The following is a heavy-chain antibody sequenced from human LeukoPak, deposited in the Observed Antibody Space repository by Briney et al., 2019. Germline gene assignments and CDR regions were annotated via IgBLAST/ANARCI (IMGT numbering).Heavy chain of an antibody. CDR1: GFTFSRYW. J-gene: IGHJ4*02. Sequence: GGSLRLSCAASGFTFSRYWMSWVRQAPGKGLEWVASVKEDGSQKNYADTVEGRFTISRDNAKKSLVLQMNSLRVEDTAIYYCAREAYWGPGTLGTVSS. CDR2: VKEDGSQK. CDR3: AREAY. V-gene: IGHV3-7*03.